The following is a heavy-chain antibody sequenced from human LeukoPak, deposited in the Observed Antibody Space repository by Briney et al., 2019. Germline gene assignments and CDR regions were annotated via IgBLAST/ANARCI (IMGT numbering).Heavy chain of an antibody. CDR3: ARDRDIVVVTAMKYYYYYMDV. J-gene: IGHJ6*03. CDR1: GYTFTSYG. D-gene: IGHD2-21*02. V-gene: IGHV1-18*01. Sequence: ASVKVSCKASGYTFTSYGISWVRQAPGQGLEWMGWISAYNGNTNYAQKLQGRVTMTTDTSTSTAYMELRSLRSDNTAVYYCARDRDIVVVTAMKYYYYYMDVWGKGTTVTVSS. CDR2: ISAYNGNT.